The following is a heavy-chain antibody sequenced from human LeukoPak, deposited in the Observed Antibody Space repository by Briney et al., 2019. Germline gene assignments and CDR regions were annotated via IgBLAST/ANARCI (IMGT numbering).Heavy chain of an antibody. V-gene: IGHV3-23*01. CDR1: GFTFSSYA. J-gene: IGHJ3*02. D-gene: IGHD6-19*01. Sequence: GGSLRLSCAASGFTFSSYALSWVRQAPGKGLEWVSAISGSGGSTYYADSVKGRFTISRDNSKNTLYLQMNSLRAEDTAVYYCAKDTYSSGSFDIWGQGTMVTVSS. CDR2: ISGSGGST. CDR3: AKDTYSSGSFDI.